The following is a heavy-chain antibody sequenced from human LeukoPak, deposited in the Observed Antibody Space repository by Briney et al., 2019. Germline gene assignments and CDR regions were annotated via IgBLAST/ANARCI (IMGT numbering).Heavy chain of an antibody. D-gene: IGHD4-23*01. CDR1: GFTFSSYS. CDR3: ARRSPDYGGNEVGFDY. J-gene: IGHJ4*02. V-gene: IGHV3-21*01. CDR2: ISSSSSYI. Sequence: PGGSLRLSCAASGFTFSSYSMNWVRQAPGKGLEWVSSISSSSSYIYYADSVKGRFTISRDNAKNSLYLQMNSLRDEDTAVYYCARRSPDYGGNEVGFDYWGQGTLVTVSS.